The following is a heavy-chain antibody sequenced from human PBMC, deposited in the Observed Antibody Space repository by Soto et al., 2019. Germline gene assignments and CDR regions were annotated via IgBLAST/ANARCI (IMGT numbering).Heavy chain of an antibody. CDR2: IYYSGST. V-gene: IGHV4-31*03. CDR3: ARDSRDFWSGTTLFDI. CDR1: GGSISSGGYY. D-gene: IGHD3-3*01. J-gene: IGHJ3*02. Sequence: PSETLSLTCTVSGGSISSGGYYWSWIRQHPGKGLEWIGYIYYSGSTYYNPSLKSRVTISVDTSKNQFSLKLSSVTAADTAVYYCARDSRDFWSGTTLFDIWGQGTMVTVSS.